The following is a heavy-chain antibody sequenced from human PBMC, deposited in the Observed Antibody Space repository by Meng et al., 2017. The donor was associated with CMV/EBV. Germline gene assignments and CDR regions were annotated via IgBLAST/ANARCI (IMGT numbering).Heavy chain of an antibody. CDR3: ARAKMNWNVIDAFDI. CDR1: GFTFSSYA. CDR2: ISYDGSNK. J-gene: IGHJ3*02. Sequence: GESPKISCAASGFTFSSYAMHWVRQAPGKGLEWVAVISYDGSNKYYADSVKGRFTISRDNSKNTLYLQMNSLRAEDTAVYYCARAKMNWNVIDAFDIWGQGTMVTVSS. V-gene: IGHV3-30-3*01. D-gene: IGHD1-1*01.